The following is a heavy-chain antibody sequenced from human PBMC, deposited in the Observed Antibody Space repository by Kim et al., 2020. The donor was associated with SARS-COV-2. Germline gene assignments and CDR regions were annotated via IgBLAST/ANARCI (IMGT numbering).Heavy chain of an antibody. V-gene: IGHV1-2*06. CDR3: ASWPIDDMDV. CDR1: GYTFTGYY. Sequence: ASVKVSCKASGYTFTGYYMHWVRQAPGQGLEWMGRINPNSGDTDLGQEFQGRVTMTRDTSISTAYMELSRLRSDDTAVYYCASWPIDDMDVWGQGTTVIVSS. CDR2: INPNSGDT. J-gene: IGHJ6*02. D-gene: IGHD3-22*01.